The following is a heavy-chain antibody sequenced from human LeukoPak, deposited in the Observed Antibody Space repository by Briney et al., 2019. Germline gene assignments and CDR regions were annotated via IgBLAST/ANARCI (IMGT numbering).Heavy chain of an antibody. V-gene: IGHV3-53*01. CDR1: GFIVSSNY. CDR3: ARDSHSGSYYRLDY. D-gene: IGHD1-26*01. CDR2: IYSGGST. Sequence: GGSLRLSCAASGFIVSSNYMSWVRQAPGKGLEWVSVIYSGGSTYYADSVKGRFTISRDNPKNTLYLQMNSLRAEDTAVYYCARDSHSGSYYRLDYWGQGTLVTVSS. J-gene: IGHJ4*02.